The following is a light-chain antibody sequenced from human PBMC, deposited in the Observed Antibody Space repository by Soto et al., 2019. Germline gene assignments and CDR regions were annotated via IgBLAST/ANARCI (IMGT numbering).Light chain of an antibody. CDR1: QSVSSN. V-gene: IGKV3-15*01. Sequence: EIVMTQSPATLSVSPGERATLSCRTSQSVSSNLAWYQQKPGQAPRLLIYGSSTRATRIPARVSGSGSVKVLTLTISSLQSEDFSIYFWLQYNNRRPDWTFRQGIKVVIK. CDR3: LQYNNRRPDWT. J-gene: IGKJ1*01. CDR2: GSS.